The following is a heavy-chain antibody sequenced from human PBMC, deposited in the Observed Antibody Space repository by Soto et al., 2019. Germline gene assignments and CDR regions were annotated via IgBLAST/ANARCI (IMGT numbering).Heavy chain of an antibody. J-gene: IGHJ1*01. Sequence: QVQLVESGGGMVQPGRSLRLSCAASGFTFSSYAMHWVRQAPGKGLEWVAVISYDGSNKYYADSVKGRFTISRDNSKNTLYLQMNSLRAEDTAVYYCAREGPAVAGTFFQHWGQGTLVTVSS. CDR3: AREGPAVAGTFFQH. V-gene: IGHV3-30-3*01. CDR2: ISYDGSNK. D-gene: IGHD6-19*01. CDR1: GFTFSSYA.